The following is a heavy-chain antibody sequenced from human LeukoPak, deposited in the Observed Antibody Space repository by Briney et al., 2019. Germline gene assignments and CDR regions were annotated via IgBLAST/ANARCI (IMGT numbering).Heavy chain of an antibody. V-gene: IGHV4-59*08. Sequence: SETLSLTCTVSGGSISSYYWSWIRQPPGKGLEWIGYIYYSGSTNYNPSLKSRVTISVDTSKNQFSLKLSSMTAADTAVYYCARHGSSWYKGAFDIWGQGTMVTVSS. D-gene: IGHD6-13*01. CDR2: IYYSGST. CDR1: GGSISSYY. CDR3: ARHGSSWYKGAFDI. J-gene: IGHJ3*02.